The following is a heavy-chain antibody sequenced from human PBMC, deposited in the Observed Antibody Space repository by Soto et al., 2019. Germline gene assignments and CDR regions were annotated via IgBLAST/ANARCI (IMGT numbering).Heavy chain of an antibody. CDR2: FDPEDGET. CDR1: GYTLTELS. D-gene: IGHD3-3*01. J-gene: IGHJ6*03. CDR3: ATGRMKTGDYDFWSGYPYMDV. Sequence: ASVKVSCKVSGYTLTELSMHWVRQAPGKGLEWMGGFDPEDGETIYAQKFQGRVTMTEDTSTDTAYMEPSSLRSEDTAVYYCATGRMKTGDYDFWSGYPYMDVWGKGTTVTVSS. V-gene: IGHV1-24*01.